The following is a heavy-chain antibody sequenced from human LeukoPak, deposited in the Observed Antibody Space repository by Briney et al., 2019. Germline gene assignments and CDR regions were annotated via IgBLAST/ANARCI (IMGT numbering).Heavy chain of an antibody. CDR2: INPNSGGT. D-gene: IGHD3-10*01. V-gene: IGHV1-2*02. CDR3: ARVPPRYYYGSGSYDY. CDR1: GYTFTGYY. Sequence: ASVKVSCKASGYTFTGYYMHWVRQAPGQGLEWMGWINPNSGGTNYAQKFQGRVTMTRDTSISTAYMELSRLRSDDTAVYYCARVPPRYYYGSGSYDYWGQGTLDTVSS. J-gene: IGHJ4*02.